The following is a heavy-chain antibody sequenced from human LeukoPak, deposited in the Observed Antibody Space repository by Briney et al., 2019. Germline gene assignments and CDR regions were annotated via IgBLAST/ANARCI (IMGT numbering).Heavy chain of an antibody. CDR2: INPNSGGT. V-gene: IGHV1-2*02. D-gene: IGHD4-17*01. J-gene: IGHJ4*02. CDR1: GYTFTGYY. Sequence: GASVKVSCKASGYTFTGYYMHWVRQAPGQGLEWMGWINPNSGGTNYAQKFQGRVTMTRNTSISTAYMELSSLRSEDTAVYYCARATTVTDFWFRYWGQGTLVTVSS. CDR3: ARATTVTDFWFRY.